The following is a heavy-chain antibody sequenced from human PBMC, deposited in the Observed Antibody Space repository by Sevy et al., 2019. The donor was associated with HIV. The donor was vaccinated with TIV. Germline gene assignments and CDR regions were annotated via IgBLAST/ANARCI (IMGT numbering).Heavy chain of an antibody. CDR3: ARGYYDILTGYYRLNQYYFDY. D-gene: IGHD3-9*01. CDR1: GYTFTSYG. V-gene: IGHV1-18*01. J-gene: IGHJ4*02. CDR2: ISAYNGNT. Sequence: ASVKVSCKASGYTFTSYGISWVRQAPGQGLEWMGWISAYNGNTNYAQKLQGRVTMTTDTSTSTAYMELRSLRSDDTAVSYCARGYYDILTGYYRLNQYYFDYWGREPWLPSPQ.